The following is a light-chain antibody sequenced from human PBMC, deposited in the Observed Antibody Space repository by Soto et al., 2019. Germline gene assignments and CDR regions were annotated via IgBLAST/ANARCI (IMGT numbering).Light chain of an antibody. Sequence: EIVLTQSPATLPLSPGERATLSCRASQSVTNYLAWYQHKPGQAPRLLIYDASNRATGIPARFSGSGSGTDFTLTISSLEPEDFAVYYCQQRSNWLTFGGGTKVEIK. CDR1: QSVTNY. CDR3: QQRSNWLT. J-gene: IGKJ4*01. V-gene: IGKV3-11*01. CDR2: DAS.